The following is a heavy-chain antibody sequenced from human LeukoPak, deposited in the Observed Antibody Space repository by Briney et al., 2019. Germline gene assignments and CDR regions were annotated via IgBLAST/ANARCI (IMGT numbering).Heavy chain of an antibody. J-gene: IGHJ4*02. V-gene: IGHV1-2*02. Sequence: ASVKVSCKASGYTFTGYYMHWVRQAPGQGLEWMGWINPNSGGTNYAQKFQGRVTMTRDASISTAYMELSRLRSDDTAVYYCARVPPPTITIFGVPISGYYFDYWGQGTLVTVSS. CDR3: ARVPPPTITIFGVPISGYYFDY. CDR1: GYTFTGYY. CDR2: INPNSGGT. D-gene: IGHD3-3*01.